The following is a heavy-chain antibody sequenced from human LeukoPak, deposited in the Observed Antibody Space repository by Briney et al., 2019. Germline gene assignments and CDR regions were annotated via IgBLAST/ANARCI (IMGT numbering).Heavy chain of an antibody. D-gene: IGHD3-22*01. CDR3: ARRNYYDSSGYYGL. J-gene: IGHJ4*02. Sequence: PSETLSLTCTVSGGSITSSSYYWGWIRQPPGKGLEWIGSIYYSGNTYYNPPLKSRVTTSVDASKNQFSLKLSSVTAADTAVYYCARRNYYDSSGYYGLWGQGTLVTVSS. V-gene: IGHV4-39*01. CDR1: GGSITSSSYY. CDR2: IYYSGNT.